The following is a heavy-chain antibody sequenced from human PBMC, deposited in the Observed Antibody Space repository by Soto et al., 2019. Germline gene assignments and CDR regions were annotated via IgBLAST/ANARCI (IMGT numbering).Heavy chain of an antibody. D-gene: IGHD3-16*01. J-gene: IGHJ6*02. Sequence: SLRLSCAASGFTFSSYAMHWVRQAPGKGLEWVAVISYDGSNKYYADSVKGRFTISRDNSKNTLYLQMNSLRAEDTAVYYCARSGGEGYYYGMDVWGQGTTVTVSS. CDR2: ISYDGSNK. V-gene: IGHV3-30-3*01. CDR3: ARSGGEGYYYGMDV. CDR1: GFTFSSYA.